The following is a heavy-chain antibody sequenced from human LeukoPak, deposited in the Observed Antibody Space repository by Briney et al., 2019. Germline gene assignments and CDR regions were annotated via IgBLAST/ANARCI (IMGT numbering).Heavy chain of an antibody. D-gene: IGHD1-26*01. CDR1: DYSISTYYY. CDR3: ADGSGSYDH. CDR2: IYHSGGN. V-gene: IGHV4-38-2*01. Sequence: SETLSLTCVVSDYSISTYYYGGWTRQPPGKGLEWIGSIYHSGGNFYNPSLKSRVTISIDTSKKQFSLNLGSVTAADTAVYYCADGSGSYDHWGQGTLVTVSS. J-gene: IGHJ5*02.